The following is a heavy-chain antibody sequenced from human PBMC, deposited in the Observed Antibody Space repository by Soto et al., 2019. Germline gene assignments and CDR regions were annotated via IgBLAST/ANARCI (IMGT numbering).Heavy chain of an antibody. Sequence: SETMSLTSTVAGGSISRYYVSWIRQPPGKGLEWIGYIYYSGSTNYNPSLKSRVTISVDTSKNQFSLKLSSVTAADTAVYYCARVLSGGWYFDYWGQGTLVTVSS. CDR2: IYYSGST. V-gene: IGHV4-59*01. D-gene: IGHD6-19*01. CDR1: GGSISRYY. CDR3: ARVLSGGWYFDY. J-gene: IGHJ4*02.